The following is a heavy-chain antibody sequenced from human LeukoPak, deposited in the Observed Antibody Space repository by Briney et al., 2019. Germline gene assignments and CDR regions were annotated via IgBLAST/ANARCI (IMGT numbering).Heavy chain of an antibody. CDR1: GFTFSSYA. Sequence: GGSLRLSCAASGFTFSSYAMGWVRQAPGKGLEWVSAISGSGGSTYYADSVKGRFTISRDNSKNTLYLQMNSLRAEDTAVYYCAKGWGIVVVVAATNAFDIWGQGTMVTVSS. D-gene: IGHD2-15*01. CDR3: AKGWGIVVVVAATNAFDI. CDR2: ISGSGGST. J-gene: IGHJ3*02. V-gene: IGHV3-23*01.